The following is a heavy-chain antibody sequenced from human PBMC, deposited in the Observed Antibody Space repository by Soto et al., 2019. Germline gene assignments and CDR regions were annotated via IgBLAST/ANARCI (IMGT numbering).Heavy chain of an antibody. CDR2: IVVASGNT. V-gene: IGHV1-58*01. J-gene: IGHJ2*01. CDR1: GFTFTTSS. CDR3: AADEVYL. D-gene: IGHD1-20*01. Sequence: QMQLVQSGPEVKRPGTSVKVSCKASGFTFTTSSVPWVRQARGQPLEWLGWIVVASGNTNYAQRFQESATFTRNMSTNTAYLELGSLRSESLAVYYCAADEVYLWGRGTLVTVSS.